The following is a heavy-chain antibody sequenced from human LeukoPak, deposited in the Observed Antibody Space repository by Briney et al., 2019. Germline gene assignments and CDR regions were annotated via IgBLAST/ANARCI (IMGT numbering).Heavy chain of an antibody. D-gene: IGHD6-19*01. CDR1: GYTFTIYY. Sequence: GASVNVSCKASGYTFTIYYMHWVRQAPGQGLEWMGIINPSGGSTSYAQKFQGRVTMTRDTSTSTVYMELSSLRSEDTAVYYCARDRGSSGWYGGFDYWGQGTLVTVSS. V-gene: IGHV1-46*01. J-gene: IGHJ4*02. CDR2: INPSGGST. CDR3: ARDRGSSGWYGGFDY.